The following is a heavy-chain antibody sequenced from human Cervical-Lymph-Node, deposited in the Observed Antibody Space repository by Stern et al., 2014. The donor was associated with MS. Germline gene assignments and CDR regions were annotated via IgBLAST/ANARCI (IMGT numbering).Heavy chain of an antibody. J-gene: IGHJ4*02. CDR2: ITGLGHYI. CDR1: GVTLSGYV. Sequence: EVHLVESGGGLVKPGGSLRLSCAASGVTLSGYVMNWVRPAPGKGLEWVSSITGLGHYIDYADSVKGRFTISRDNAKNSVLLQMDSLRVEDTAVYYCATDGGHYYFETGAREYWSPSP. D-gene: IGHD3-16*01. CDR3: ATDGGHYYFET. V-gene: IGHV3-21*01.